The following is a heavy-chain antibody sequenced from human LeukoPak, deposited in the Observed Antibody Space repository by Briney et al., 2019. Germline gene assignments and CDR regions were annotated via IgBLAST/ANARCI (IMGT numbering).Heavy chain of an antibody. CDR1: GGTIHSYY. J-gene: IGHJ4*02. CDR3: ARRSNYFDY. CDR2: IYTGGST. Sequence: SETLSLTCSVSGGTIHSYYWSWIRQPPGKALEFIGYIYTGGSTNYNPSLKRRVAISADTSKNQFSLRLNSVTAADTAVYYCARRSNYFDYWGQGTLVTVSS. V-gene: IGHV4-4*09. D-gene: IGHD4-11*01.